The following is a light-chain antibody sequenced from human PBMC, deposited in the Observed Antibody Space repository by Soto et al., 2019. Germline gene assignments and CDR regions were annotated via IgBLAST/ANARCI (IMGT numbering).Light chain of an antibody. CDR3: HQYITWPPFT. CDR1: QSVSSK. J-gene: IGKJ5*01. V-gene: IGKV3-15*01. Sequence: IEMTQTLATRXVSPGPRATLCCXXSQSVSSKLAWYQQQPGQAPRLLIYGASTRATGSPARFSGSGSGTEFTLTISSLQSEDFAVYYCHQYITWPPFTFGQGTRVEIK. CDR2: GAS.